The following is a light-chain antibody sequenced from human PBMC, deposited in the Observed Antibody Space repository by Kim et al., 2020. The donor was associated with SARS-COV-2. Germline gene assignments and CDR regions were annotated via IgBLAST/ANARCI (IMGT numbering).Light chain of an antibody. J-gene: IGKJ4*01. CDR1: HSIGIS. Sequence: TGKGATLSCTASHSIGISVAWYQQTHGQAPRHLIYEAAIRATGIPDRFSGSGSGTDFTLTSGSLDPEDYGVYFCQQHSKWLPAPSFGGGTKVDIK. CDR2: EAA. V-gene: IGKV3-11*01. CDR3: QQHSKWLPAPS.